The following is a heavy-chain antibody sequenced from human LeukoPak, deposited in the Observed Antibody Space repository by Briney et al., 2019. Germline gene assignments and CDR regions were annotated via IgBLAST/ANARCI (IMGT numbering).Heavy chain of an antibody. D-gene: IGHD6-19*01. CDR3: ARHRGYSSGWYEGDY. V-gene: IGHV5-51*01. Sequence: GESLKISCKGSGYRFTSYWIGWVRQMPGKGLEWMGIIYPGDSDTRYSPSFQGQVTISADKSISTAYLQWSSLKASDTAMYYCARHRGYSSGWYEGDYWGQGTLVTVSS. CDR1: GYRFTSYW. CDR2: IYPGDSDT. J-gene: IGHJ4*02.